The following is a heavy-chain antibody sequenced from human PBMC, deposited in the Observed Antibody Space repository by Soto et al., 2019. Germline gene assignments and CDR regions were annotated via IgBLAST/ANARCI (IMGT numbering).Heavy chain of an antibody. J-gene: IGHJ4*02. Sequence: EVQLVEYGGGLVQPGGSLRLSCAASGFTFSSYAMHWVRQAPGKGLEYVSAISSYGGSTYYANSVKGRFTISRDNSKNTLYLQIGSLRAEDMAVYHCAIDPDSSGYYYFDYWGQVTRVTVSS. CDR3: AIDPDSSGYYYFDY. CDR2: ISSYGGST. D-gene: IGHD3-22*01. CDR1: GFTFSSYA. V-gene: IGHV3-64*01.